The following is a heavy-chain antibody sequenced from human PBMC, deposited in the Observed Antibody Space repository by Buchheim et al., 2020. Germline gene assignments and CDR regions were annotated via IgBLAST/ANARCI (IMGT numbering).Heavy chain of an antibody. V-gene: IGHV3-23*01. CDR3: AKDGTIFGVVITGNFDY. J-gene: IGHJ4*02. Sequence: EVQLLESGGGLVQPGGSLRLSCAASGFTFSSYAMSWVRQAPGKGLEWVSAISGSGGSTYYADSVTGRFTISRDNSKNTLYLQMNSLRAEDTAVYYCAKDGTIFGVVITGNFDYGGQGTL. CDR2: ISGSGGST. D-gene: IGHD3-3*01. CDR1: GFTFSSYA.